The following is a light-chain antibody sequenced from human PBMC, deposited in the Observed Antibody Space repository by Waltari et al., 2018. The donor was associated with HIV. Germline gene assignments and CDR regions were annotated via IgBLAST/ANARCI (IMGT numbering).Light chain of an antibody. V-gene: IGLV2-23*02. CDR2: DVF. CDR3: CSYAGSRTWV. Sequence: QSALTQPASVSGSPGQSITISCPGPSRDVDGYNFVSWYQHHPGKAPKLIIFDVFKRPSGVSVRFSGSKSGNTASLTISGLQSEDEADYYCCSYAGSRTWVFGGGTKVTVL. CDR1: SRDVDGYNF. J-gene: IGLJ3*02.